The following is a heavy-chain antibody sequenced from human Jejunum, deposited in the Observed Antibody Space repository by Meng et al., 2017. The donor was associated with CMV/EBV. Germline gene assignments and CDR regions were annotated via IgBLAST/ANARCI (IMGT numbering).Heavy chain of an antibody. Sequence: TVSGGSISTYYWNWIRQTPGMGMEWIGYTYYNGRFNYNASLRIRVTISLDTSRKQLSLKLTSVTAADTAVYYCVRDPSPLGWFDPWGQGILVTVSS. CDR2: TYYNGRF. V-gene: IGHV4-59*01. D-gene: IGHD3-10*01. CDR1: GGSISTYY. J-gene: IGHJ5*02. CDR3: VRDPSPLGWFDP.